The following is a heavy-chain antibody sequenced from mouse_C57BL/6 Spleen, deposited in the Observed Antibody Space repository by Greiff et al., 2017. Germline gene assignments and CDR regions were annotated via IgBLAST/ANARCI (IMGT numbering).Heavy chain of an antibody. CDR2: IDPETGGT. D-gene: IGHD1-1*01. J-gene: IGHJ4*01. Sequence: VKLQESGAELVRPGASVTLSCKASGYTFTDYEMHWVKQTPVHGLEWIGAIDPETGGTAYNQKFKGKAILTADKSSSTAYMELRSLTSEDSAVYYCTITTVVEDYAMDYWGQGTSVTVSS. CDR1: GYTFTDYE. CDR3: TITTVVEDYAMDY. V-gene: IGHV1-15*01.